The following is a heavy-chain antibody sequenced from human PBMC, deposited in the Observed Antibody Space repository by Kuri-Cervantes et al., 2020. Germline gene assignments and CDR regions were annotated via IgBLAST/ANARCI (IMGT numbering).Heavy chain of an antibody. D-gene: IGHD3-10*01. CDR1: GITFSDNY. CDR2: ISSSGSTI. V-gene: IGHV3-11*04. J-gene: IGHJ3*02. Sequence: GSLRLSCAASGITFSDNYMSWIRQAPGKGLEWVSYISSSGSTIYYADSVKGRFTISRDNAKNSLYLQMNSLRAEDTAVYYCARDYPMVRGVIIAFDIWGQGTVVTVSS. CDR3: ARDYPMVRGVIIAFDI.